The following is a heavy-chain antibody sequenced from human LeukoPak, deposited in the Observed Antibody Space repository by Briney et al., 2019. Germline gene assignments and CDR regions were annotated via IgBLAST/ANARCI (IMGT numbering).Heavy chain of an antibody. CDR3: ASREYYDILTGDNWFDP. V-gene: IGHV3-21*01. Sequence: GGSLRLSRAASGFTFSRYIMSWVRQAPGKGLEWVSSVSSGEIYLQYADSVKGRFTIRRDTSKNSLFLRMKSLRAEHTAVYYCASREYYDILTGDNWFDPWGQGTLVTVSS. CDR2: VSSGEIYL. J-gene: IGHJ5*02. CDR1: GFTFSRYI. D-gene: IGHD3-9*01.